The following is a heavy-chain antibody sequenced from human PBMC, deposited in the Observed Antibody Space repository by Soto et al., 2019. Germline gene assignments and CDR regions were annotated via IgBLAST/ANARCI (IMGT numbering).Heavy chain of an antibody. CDR2: INYSGST. Sequence: SETVSLTCTVSGGSTSSSTSYWGWIRQPPGKGLEWIGSINYSGSTYYSPSLKSRVTISADTSKNQFSLKLSSVTAADTAVYYCARPVNYYYYYMDVWGKGTMVTVSS. J-gene: IGHJ6*03. CDR3: ARPVNYYYYYMDV. CDR1: GGSTSSSTSY. V-gene: IGHV4-39*01.